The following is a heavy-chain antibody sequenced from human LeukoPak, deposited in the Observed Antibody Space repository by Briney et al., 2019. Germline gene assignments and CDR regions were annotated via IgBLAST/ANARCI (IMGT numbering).Heavy chain of an antibody. CDR1: GYTFTSYA. CDR3: ATGTYGYRFDY. J-gene: IGHJ4*02. CDR2: INTNTGNP. D-gene: IGHD5-18*01. Sequence: ASVKVSCKASGYTFTSYAMNWVRQAPGQGLEWMGWINTNTGNPTYAQGFTGRFVFSLDTSDSTAYLQISSLKAEDTAVYYCATGTYGYRFDYWGQGTLVTVSS. V-gene: IGHV7-4-1*02.